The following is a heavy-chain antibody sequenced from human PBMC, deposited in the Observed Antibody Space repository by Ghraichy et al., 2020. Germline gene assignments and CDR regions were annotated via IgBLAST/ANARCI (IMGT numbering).Heavy chain of an antibody. CDR1: GFTFSSYW. V-gene: IGHV3-7*04. CDR3: ARDRSGWYYYYGMDV. J-gene: IGHJ6*02. Sequence: GGSLRLSCAASGFTFSSYWMSWVRQAPGKGLEWVANIKQDGSEKYYVDSVKGRFTISRDNAKNSLYLQMNSLRAEDTAVYYCARDRSGWYYYYGMDVWGQGTTVTVSS. CDR2: IKQDGSEK. D-gene: IGHD6-19*01.